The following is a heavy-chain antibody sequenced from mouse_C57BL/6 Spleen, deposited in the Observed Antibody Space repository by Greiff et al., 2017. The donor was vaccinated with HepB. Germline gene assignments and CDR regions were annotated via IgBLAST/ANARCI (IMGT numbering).Heavy chain of an antibody. Sequence: EVKVVESGGGLVKPGGSLKLSCAASGFTFSDYGMHWVRQAPEKGLEWVAYISSGSSTIYYADTVKGRFTISRDNAKNTLFLQMTSLRSEDTAMYYCARRVTTVVEDFDVWGTGTTVTVSS. V-gene: IGHV5-17*01. J-gene: IGHJ1*03. CDR1: GFTFSDYG. CDR3: ARRVTTVVEDFDV. CDR2: ISSGSSTI. D-gene: IGHD1-1*01.